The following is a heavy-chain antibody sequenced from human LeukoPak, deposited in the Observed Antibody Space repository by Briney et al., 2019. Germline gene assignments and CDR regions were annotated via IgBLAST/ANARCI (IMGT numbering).Heavy chain of an antibody. V-gene: IGHV5-51*01. CDR2: IYPGDSDT. CDR1: GYSFTSYW. CDR3: ARRGIAAAGTGPQLFDY. Sequence: GESLKISCKGSGYSFTSYWIGWVRQMPGKGLEWMGIIYPGDSDTKYGPSFQGQVTISADKSISTAYLQWSSLKASDTAMYYCARRGIAAAGTGPQLFDYWGQGTLVTVSS. J-gene: IGHJ4*02. D-gene: IGHD6-13*01.